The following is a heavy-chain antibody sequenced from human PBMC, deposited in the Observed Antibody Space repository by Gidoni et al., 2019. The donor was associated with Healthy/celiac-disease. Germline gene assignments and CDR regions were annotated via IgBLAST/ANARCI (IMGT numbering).Heavy chain of an antibody. J-gene: IGHJ5*02. D-gene: IGHD3-22*01. CDR3: ASGLSFLVVVITNWFDP. CDR1: GGSFRGYY. V-gene: IGHV4-34*01. CDR2: INHSGST. Sequence: QVQLQQWGAGLLKPSETLSRTCAVVGGSFRGYYWSWNRQPPGKGLEWIGAINHSGSTNYNPSLKSRVTISVDPSKNQFSLKLSSVTAADTAVYYCASGLSFLVVVITNWFDPWGQGTLVTVSS.